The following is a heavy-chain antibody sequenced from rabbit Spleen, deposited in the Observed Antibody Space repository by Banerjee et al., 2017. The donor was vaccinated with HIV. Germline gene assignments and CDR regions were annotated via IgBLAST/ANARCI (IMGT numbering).Heavy chain of an antibody. CDR1: GFDFSVYG. Sequence: HLKESGGGLVQPGGSLKLSCKASGFDFSVYGLSWVRQAPGKGLEWIGYIEPIFGRTYYASWVNGRFTISSHNAQNTLYLQLNSLTAADTATYFCVRDLGYDDYSEKGYFNLWGPGTRVTVS. CDR2: IEPIFGRT. D-gene: IGHD2-1*01. J-gene: IGHJ4*01. CDR3: VRDLGYDDYSEKGYFNL. V-gene: IGHV1S7*01.